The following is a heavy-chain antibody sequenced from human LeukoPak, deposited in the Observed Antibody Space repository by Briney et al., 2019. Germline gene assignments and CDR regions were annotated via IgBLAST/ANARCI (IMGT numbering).Heavy chain of an antibody. CDR2: IYYRGST. Sequence: PSETLSLTCTVSGGSISSSSYYWGWIRQPPGKGLEWIGSIYYRGSTYYNPSLKSRVTISVDTSKNQFSLKLSSVTAADTAVYYCVSIYYYYYYMDVWGKGTTVTVSS. CDR3: VSIYYYYYYMDV. CDR1: GGSISSSSYY. J-gene: IGHJ6*03. D-gene: IGHD3-16*02. V-gene: IGHV4-39*07.